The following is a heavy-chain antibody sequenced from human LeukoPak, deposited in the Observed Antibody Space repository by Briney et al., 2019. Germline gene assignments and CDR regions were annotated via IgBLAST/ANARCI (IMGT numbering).Heavy chain of an antibody. CDR1: GFTFSSYA. CDR2: ISGSGGST. J-gene: IGHJ3*02. Sequence: GGSLRLSCAASGFTFSSYAMSWVRQAPGKGLEWVSAISGSGGSTYYADSVKGRFTISRNNSKNTLYLQMNSLRAEDTAVYYCAKKSMIVVVLSAFDIWGQGTMVTVSS. V-gene: IGHV3-23*01. CDR3: AKKSMIVVVLSAFDI. D-gene: IGHD3-22*01.